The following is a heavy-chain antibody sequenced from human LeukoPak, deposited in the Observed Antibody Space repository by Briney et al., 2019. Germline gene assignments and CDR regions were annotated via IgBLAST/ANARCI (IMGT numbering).Heavy chain of an antibody. CDR3: ARLRSYSDY. V-gene: IGHV4-39*01. CDR1: GGPISSSSYY. Sequence: PSETLSLTCTVSGGPISSSSYYWGWIRQPPGKGLEWIGSIYYSGSTYYNPSLKSRVTISVDTSKNQFSLKLSSVTAADTAVYYCARLRSYSDYWGQGTLVTVSS. CDR2: IYYSGST. J-gene: IGHJ4*02.